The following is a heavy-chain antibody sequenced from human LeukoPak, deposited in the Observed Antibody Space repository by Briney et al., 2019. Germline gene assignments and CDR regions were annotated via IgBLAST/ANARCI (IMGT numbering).Heavy chain of an antibody. Sequence: GGSLRLSCAASGFTFSSYAMSWVRQAPGKGLEWVSAISGSGGSTYYADSVKGRFTISRDNSKNTLYLQMNSLRAEDTAVYYCAKDKPLRERARRAIDSGIVYYYYGMDVWGQGTTVTVSS. V-gene: IGHV3-23*01. CDR1: GFTFSSYA. CDR3: AKDKPLRERARRAIDSGIVYYYYGMDV. J-gene: IGHJ6*02. CDR2: ISGSGGST. D-gene: IGHD3-10*01.